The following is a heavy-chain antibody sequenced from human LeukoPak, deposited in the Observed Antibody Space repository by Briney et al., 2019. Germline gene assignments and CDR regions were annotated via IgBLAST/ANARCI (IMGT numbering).Heavy chain of an antibody. D-gene: IGHD3-9*01. CDR1: GFSLEDFA. J-gene: IGHJ3*02. V-gene: IGHV3-9*01. CDR3: VKDMGFDLLKDAFHI. Sequence: PGRSLRLSCMGSGFSLEDFAMHWVRQVPGKGLEWVSSISWDSGSQAYTDSVKGRFTISRDNDKNSLYLQMDSLRPEDTAFYYCVKDMGFDLLKDAFHIWGQGTLVTVSS. CDR2: ISWDSGSQ.